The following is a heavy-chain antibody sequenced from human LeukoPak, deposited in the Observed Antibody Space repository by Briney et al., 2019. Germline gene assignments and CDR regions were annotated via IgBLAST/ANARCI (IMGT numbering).Heavy chain of an antibody. V-gene: IGHV4-59*01. CDR3: ARAYYYGSGTFDI. CDR1: GGSISPYY. CDR2: IYYTGST. Sequence: SETLSLTCTVSGGSISPYYWSWVRQPPGKGLEWIGYIYYTGSTYYNPSLKSRVTISVDTSKNQFSLKLSSVTAADTAVYYCARAYYYGSGTFDIWGRGTLVTVSS. D-gene: IGHD3-10*01. J-gene: IGHJ3*02.